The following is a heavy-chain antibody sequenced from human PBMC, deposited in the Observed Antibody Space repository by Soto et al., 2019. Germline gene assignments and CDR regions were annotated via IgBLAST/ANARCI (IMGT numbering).Heavy chain of an antibody. CDR2: IYYSGST. Sequence: DLEWIGYIYYSGSTYYNPSLKSRVTISVDTSKNQFSLKLSSVTAADTAVYYCARGTVVPAASYYYYMDVWGKGTTVTVSS. V-gene: IGHV4-31*02. CDR3: ARGTVVPAASYYYYMDV. D-gene: IGHD2-2*01. J-gene: IGHJ6*03.